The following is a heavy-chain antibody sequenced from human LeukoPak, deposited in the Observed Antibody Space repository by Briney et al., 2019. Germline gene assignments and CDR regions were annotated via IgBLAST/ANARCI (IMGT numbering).Heavy chain of an antibody. D-gene: IGHD3-9*01. J-gene: IGHJ6*02. CDR1: GFTFSSYS. V-gene: IGHV3-21*01. CDR3: AKEGTHYDILTGYYYYGMDV. CDR2: ISSSSSYI. Sequence: PGGSLRLSCAASGFTFSSYSMNWVRQAPGKGLEWVSSISSSSSYIYYADSVKGRFTISRDNAKNSLYLQMNSLRAEDTAVYYCAKEGTHYDILTGYYYYGMDVWGQGTTVTVSS.